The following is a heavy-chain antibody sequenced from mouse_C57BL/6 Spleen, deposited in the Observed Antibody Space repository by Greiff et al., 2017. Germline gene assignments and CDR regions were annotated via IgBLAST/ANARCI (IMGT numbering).Heavy chain of an antibody. CDR2: INPGSGGT. Sequence: QVQLKESGAELVRPGTSVKVSCKASGYDFTNYLIEWVKQRPGQGLEWIGVINPGSGGTNYNEKFKGKATLTADKSSSTAYMQLSSLTSEDSAVYFCATGLPFDYWGQGTTLTVSS. CDR3: ATGLPFDY. V-gene: IGHV1-54*01. CDR1: GYDFTNYL. D-gene: IGHD3-1*01. J-gene: IGHJ2*01.